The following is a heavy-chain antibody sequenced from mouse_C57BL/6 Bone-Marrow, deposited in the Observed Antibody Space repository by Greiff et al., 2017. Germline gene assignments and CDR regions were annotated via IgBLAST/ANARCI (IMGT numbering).Heavy chain of an antibody. CDR2: IDPEDGET. J-gene: IGHJ2*01. CDR3: ASLTTVDYFDY. CDR1: GFNIKDYY. Sequence: VQLQQSGAELVKPGASVKLSCTASGFNIKDYYMHWVKQRTEQGLEWIGRIDPEDGETKYAPKFPGKATITADTSSNTAYLQLSSLTSEDTAVYYCASLTTVDYFDYWGQGTTLTVSS. V-gene: IGHV14-2*01. D-gene: IGHD1-1*01.